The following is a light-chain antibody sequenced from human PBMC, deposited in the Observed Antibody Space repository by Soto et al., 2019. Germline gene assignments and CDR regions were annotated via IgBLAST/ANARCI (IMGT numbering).Light chain of an antibody. CDR3: QHRRSWPGD. CDR1: QSVSSF. J-gene: IGKJ3*01. CDR2: DAS. V-gene: IGKV3-11*01. Sequence: EVVLTQSPDTLSLSPGERATLSCRASQSVSSFLAWYQQKPGQAPRLLIYDASNRATGIPARFSGSGSGTDFTLTISSLEPEDFAVYYCQHRRSWPGDFGPGTKADIX.